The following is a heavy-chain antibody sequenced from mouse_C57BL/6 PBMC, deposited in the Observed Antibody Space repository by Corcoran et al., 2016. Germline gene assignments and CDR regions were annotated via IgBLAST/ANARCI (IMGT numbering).Heavy chain of an antibody. V-gene: IGHV1-81*01. CDR1: GYTFTSYG. CDR3: ARGGVSGTGYAMDY. J-gene: IGHJ4*01. CDR2: IYPRSGNT. Sequence: QVQLQQSGAELARPGASVKLSCKASGYTFTSYGISWVKQRTGQGLEWIGEIYPRSGNTYYNEKFKGKATLTADKSSSTAYMELRSLTSEDSAVYFCARGGVSGTGYAMDYWGQGTSVTVSS. D-gene: IGHD4-1*01.